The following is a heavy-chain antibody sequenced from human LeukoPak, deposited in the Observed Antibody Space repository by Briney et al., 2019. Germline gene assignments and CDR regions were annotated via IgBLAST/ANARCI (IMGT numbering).Heavy chain of an antibody. V-gene: IGHV4-34*01. CDR1: GGSFSGYY. Sequence: SETLSLTCTVYGGSFSGYYWSWIRQPPGKGLEWIGEINHSGSTNYNPSLKSRVTISVDTSKNQFSLKLSSVTAADTAVYYCARVIAAAGNPYYYYGMDVWGHGTVVTVSS. J-gene: IGHJ6*02. CDR3: ARVIAAAGNPYYYYGMDV. D-gene: IGHD6-13*01. CDR2: INHSGST.